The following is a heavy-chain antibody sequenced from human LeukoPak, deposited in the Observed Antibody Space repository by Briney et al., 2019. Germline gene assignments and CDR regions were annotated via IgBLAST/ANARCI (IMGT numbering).Heavy chain of an antibody. Sequence: VSVKVSCKASGYTFTGYYMHWVRQAPGPGREWMGWINPNSGGTNYAQKFQGRVTMTRDTSISTAYMELSRLRSDDTAVYQAENGIRYFDWLSAFDYWGQGTLVTVSS. D-gene: IGHD3-9*01. CDR1: GYTFTGYY. CDR3: ENGIRYFDWLSAFDY. CDR2: INPNSGGT. V-gene: IGHV1-2*02. J-gene: IGHJ4*02.